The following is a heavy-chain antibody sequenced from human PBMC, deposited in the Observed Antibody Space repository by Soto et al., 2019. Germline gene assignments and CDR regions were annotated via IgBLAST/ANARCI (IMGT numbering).Heavy chain of an antibody. Sequence: SQTLSVTCTGSGCSIGTGGNYWGCIRQPPGKGLEWIGNIYYSGSTYYNPSLKSRVTISVDTSKNQFSLNLTSVTAADTAVYYCARLGGYYQAFDQWGQGSLVTVS. CDR3: ARLGGYYQAFDQ. CDR2: IYYSGST. CDR1: GCSIGTGGNY. J-gene: IGHJ4*02. V-gene: IGHV4-39*07. D-gene: IGHD3-22*01.